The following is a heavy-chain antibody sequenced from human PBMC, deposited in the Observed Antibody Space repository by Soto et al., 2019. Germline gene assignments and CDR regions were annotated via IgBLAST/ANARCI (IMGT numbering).Heavy chain of an antibody. Sequence: VQLQESGPGLVKPSETLSLTCTVSSDSFGTYFWSWVRQPAGKVLEWIGHIYASGRINYNHSVKSRVSMSMDASKTQFSLNLTSVTAADSAVYYCARGSRDCSGGSCYSWDSWGQGTLVTVSS. D-gene: IGHD2-15*01. CDR2: IYASGRI. CDR3: ARGSRDCSGGSCYSWDS. CDR1: SDSFGTYF. J-gene: IGHJ5*01. V-gene: IGHV4-4*07.